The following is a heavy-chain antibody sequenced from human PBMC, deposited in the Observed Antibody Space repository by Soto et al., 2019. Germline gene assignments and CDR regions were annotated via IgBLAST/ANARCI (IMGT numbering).Heavy chain of an antibody. Sequence: SENLALTCVVSGGSFSGYYWSWVRQPPNKGLEWIAEINDTGNTKSNPALKSRVTISVDASKKQFSLQMKSMTAADAAVYYCARVGAYCIGNSLSAYWGQGTQVTV. CDR2: INDTGNT. CDR3: ARVGAYCIGNSLSAY. CDR1: GGSFSGYY. J-gene: IGHJ4*02. D-gene: IGHD2-15*01. V-gene: IGHV4-34*01.